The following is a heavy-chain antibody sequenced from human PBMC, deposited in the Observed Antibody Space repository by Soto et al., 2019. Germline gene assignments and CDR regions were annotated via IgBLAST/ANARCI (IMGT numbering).Heavy chain of an antibody. CDR1: GYTFTSSY. CDR2: INPSGGST. J-gene: IGHJ6*02. Sequence: ASVKVSCKASGYTFTSSYMHWVRQAPGQGLEWLGVINPSGGSTDYAKKSQGRVTVTRDASTSTVYMELSSLRTEDSAVYYCARDRGRAAAGEFHYYGMDVWGQGTTVTVSS. CDR3: ARDRGRAAAGEFHYYGMDV. V-gene: IGHV1-46*01. D-gene: IGHD6-13*01.